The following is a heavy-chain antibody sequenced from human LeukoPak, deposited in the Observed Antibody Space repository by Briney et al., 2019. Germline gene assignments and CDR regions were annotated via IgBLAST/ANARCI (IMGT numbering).Heavy chain of an antibody. CDR2: ISDGGSTT. V-gene: IGHV3-74*01. D-gene: IGHD1-1*01. CDR1: GFTFSSYW. Sequence: GGSLRLSCAASGFTFSSYWMHWVRQAPGKGLVWVSRISDGGSTTTYADSVKGRFTISRDNSKNTLYLQMNSLRAEDTAVYYCAKDAAGIFDYWGQGTLVTVSS. CDR3: AKDAAGIFDY. J-gene: IGHJ4*02.